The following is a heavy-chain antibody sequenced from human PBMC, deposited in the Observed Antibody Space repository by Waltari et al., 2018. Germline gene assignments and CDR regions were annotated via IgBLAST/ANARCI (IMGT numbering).Heavy chain of an antibody. CDR2: IYYSGST. CDR1: GRSISSYY. Sequence: QVQLQESGPGLVKPSETLSLTCTASGRSISSYYWSWIRQPPGKGLEWIGYIYYSGSTNYNPSLKSRVTISVDTSKNQFSLKLSSVTAADTAVYYCARDLMFDPWGQGTLVTVSS. V-gene: IGHV4-59*01. CDR3: ARDLMFDP. J-gene: IGHJ5*02.